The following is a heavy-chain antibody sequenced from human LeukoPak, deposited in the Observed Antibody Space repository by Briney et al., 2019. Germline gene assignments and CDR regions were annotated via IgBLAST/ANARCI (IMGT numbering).Heavy chain of an antibody. D-gene: IGHD4/OR15-4a*01. J-gene: IGHJ4*02. CDR3: ARDPSMVAPSGY. CDR2: ISSSSSYI. V-gene: IGHV3-11*06. Sequence: GGSLRLSCAASGFTFSDYYMSWIRQAPGKGLEWVSSISSSSSYIYYTDSVKGRFTISGDNAKNSLYLQMNSLRAEDTAVYYCARDPSMVAPSGYWGQGTLVTVSS. CDR1: GFTFSDYY.